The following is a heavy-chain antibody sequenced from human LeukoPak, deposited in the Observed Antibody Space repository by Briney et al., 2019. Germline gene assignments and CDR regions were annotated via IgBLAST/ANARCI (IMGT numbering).Heavy chain of an antibody. CDR3: ASLKLGNPRDIDY. V-gene: IGHV3-30-3*01. Sequence: GRSLRLSCAASGFTFSSYAMHWVRQAPGKGLEWVAVISYDGSNKYYADSVKGRFTISRDNSKNTLCLQMNSLRAEDTAVYYCASLKLGNPRDIDYWGQGTLVTVSS. CDR2: ISYDGSNK. CDR1: GFTFSSYA. J-gene: IGHJ4*02. D-gene: IGHD7-27*01.